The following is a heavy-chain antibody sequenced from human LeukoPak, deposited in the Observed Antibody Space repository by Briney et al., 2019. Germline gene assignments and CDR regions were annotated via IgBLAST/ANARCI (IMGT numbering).Heavy chain of an antibody. J-gene: IGHJ6*02. D-gene: IGHD6-19*01. Sequence: KSSETLSLTCTVSGGTIRSYHWSWIPPPPGKGLKGIGYIYYSVSTNYNPSLKSRVTISVDTSKNQFSLKLSSVTAADTAVYYCARAGSGDYYYGVDVWGQGTTVTVSS. V-gene: IGHV4-59*01. CDR1: GGTIRSYH. CDR2: IYYSVST. CDR3: ARAGSGDYYYGVDV.